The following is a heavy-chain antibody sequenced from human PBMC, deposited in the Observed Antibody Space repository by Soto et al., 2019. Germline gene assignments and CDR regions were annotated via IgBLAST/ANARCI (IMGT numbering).Heavy chain of an antibody. Sequence: EVLLLESGGGLVQPGGSLRLSCAASGSTFSTYGTTWVRQTPRKGLEWVSGISSSSGKIFYADSVQGRFTISRDNSKRELYRQMNSLRDEDTAVYYCTRGDGYADVWGQGTTVIVSS. CDR3: TRGDGYADV. D-gene: IGHD2-15*01. CDR1: GSTFSTYG. CDR2: ISSSSGKI. V-gene: IGHV3-23*01. J-gene: IGHJ6*02.